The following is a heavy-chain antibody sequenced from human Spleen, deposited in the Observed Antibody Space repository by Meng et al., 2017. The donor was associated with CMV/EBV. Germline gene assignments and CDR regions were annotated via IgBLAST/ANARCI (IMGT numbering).Heavy chain of an antibody. Sequence: GESLKISCAASGFTFSDYYMSWIRQAPGKGLEWVSSISSSSSYIYYADSVKGRFTISRDNAKNSLYLQMNSLRAEDTAVYYCARDLYSSSCGDPGVYYYGMDVWGQGTTVTVSS. CDR3: ARDLYSSSCGDPGVYYYGMDV. CDR2: ISSSSSYI. V-gene: IGHV3-11*06. J-gene: IGHJ6*02. CDR1: GFTFSDYY. D-gene: IGHD6-13*01.